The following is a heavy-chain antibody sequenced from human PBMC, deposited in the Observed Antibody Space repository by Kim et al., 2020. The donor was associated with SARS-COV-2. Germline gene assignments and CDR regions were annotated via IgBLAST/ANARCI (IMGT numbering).Heavy chain of an antibody. CDR1: GYTFTSYG. CDR2: ISAYNGNT. D-gene: IGHD3-9*01. J-gene: IGHJ5*02. CDR3: ARGGSGLRYFDWLFPTYNWFDP. Sequence: ASVKVSCKASGYTFTSYGISWVRQAPGQGLEWMGWISAYNGNTNYAQKLQGRVTMTTDTSTSTAYMELRSLRSDDTAVYYCARGGSGLRYFDWLFPTYNWFDPWGQGTLVTVSS. V-gene: IGHV1-18*01.